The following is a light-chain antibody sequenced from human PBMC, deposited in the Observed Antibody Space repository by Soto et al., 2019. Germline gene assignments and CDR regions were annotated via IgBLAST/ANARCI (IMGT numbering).Light chain of an antibody. J-gene: IGLJ3*02. CDR2: GND. V-gene: IGLV1-40*01. Sequence: QPVLTQPPSVSGAPGQRVTISCTGNSSNIGAGYDVHWYQQLPGTAPKLLIYGNDNRPSGVPDRFSGSNSGTSGSLAITGLQAEDEADYYCQSYDSRLSGSVFGGGTKVTVL. CDR3: QSYDSRLSGSV. CDR1: SSNIGAGYD.